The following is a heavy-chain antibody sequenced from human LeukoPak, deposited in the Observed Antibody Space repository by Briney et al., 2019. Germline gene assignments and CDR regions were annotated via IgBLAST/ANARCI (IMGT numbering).Heavy chain of an antibody. D-gene: IGHD3-22*01. CDR2: ISGSGGST. CDR3: AKDQDYYDSSPNDY. Sequence: GGSLRLSCAASGFTFSSNAMSWVRQAPGKGLEWVSAISGSGGSTYYADSVKGRFTISRDNSKNTLYLQMNSLRAEDTAVYYCAKDQDYYDSSPNDYWGQGTLVTVSS. CDR1: GFTFSSNA. V-gene: IGHV3-23*01. J-gene: IGHJ4*02.